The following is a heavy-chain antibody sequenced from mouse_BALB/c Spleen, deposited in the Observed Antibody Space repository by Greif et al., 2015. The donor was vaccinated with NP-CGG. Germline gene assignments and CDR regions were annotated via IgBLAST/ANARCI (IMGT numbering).Heavy chain of an antibody. V-gene: IGHV7-3*02. CDR2: IRNKANGYTT. CDR3: ARDTGILYWYFDV. J-gene: IGHJ1*01. D-gene: IGHD4-1*01. CDR1: GFTFTDYY. Sequence: EVKVEESGGGLVQPGGSLRLSCATSGFTFTDYYMSWVRQPPGKALEWLGFIRNKANGYTTEYSASVKGRFTISRDNSQSILYLQMNTLRAEDSATYYCARDTGILYWYFDVWGAGTTVTVSS.